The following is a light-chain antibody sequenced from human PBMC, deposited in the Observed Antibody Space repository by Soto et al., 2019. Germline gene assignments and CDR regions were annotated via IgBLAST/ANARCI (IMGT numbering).Light chain of an antibody. CDR1: QSVSIK. Sequence: EIVMTQSPATLSVSPGERATLSCRASQSVSIKLAWYQKKPGQPPRLLIYGAYNRPTGIQDRFTGSGSGTDFTLTISRLQPEDFAVYYCQQYGTSPRTFGQGTKVDIK. J-gene: IGKJ2*01. CDR3: QQYGTSPRT. CDR2: GAY. V-gene: IGKV3-20*01.